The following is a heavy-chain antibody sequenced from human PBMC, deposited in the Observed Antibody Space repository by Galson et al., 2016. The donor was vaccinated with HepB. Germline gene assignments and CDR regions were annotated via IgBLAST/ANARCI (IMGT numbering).Heavy chain of an antibody. V-gene: IGHV3-30*04. CDR3: ARDLWGDCGTTTCSHLDS. D-gene: IGHD1-14*01. Sequence: SLRLSCAASGFTSSTYAIHRVRQAPGKGLEWVAGISFNGSTKYYADTVRGRFTTHRDHSNTMLYLQMNSLRVEDTAVYYCARDLWGDCGTTTCSHLDSWGQGTLVTVSS. CDR2: ISFNGSTK. J-gene: IGHJ4*02. CDR1: GFTSSTYA.